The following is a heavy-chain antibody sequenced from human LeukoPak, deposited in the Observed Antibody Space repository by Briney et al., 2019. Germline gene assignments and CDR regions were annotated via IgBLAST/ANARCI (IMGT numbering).Heavy chain of an antibody. Sequence: GGSLRLSCAASGVSFSTYWMSWVRQTPEKGLEFVANINQDASVRNYMDSLKGRCTISRDNAKKSVYLEINSLRADDTAVYYCARDPGSSSFDLWGQGALVTVSS. J-gene: IGHJ4*02. D-gene: IGHD6-13*01. V-gene: IGHV3-7*01. CDR2: INQDASVR. CDR3: ARDPGSSSFDL. CDR1: GVSFSTYW.